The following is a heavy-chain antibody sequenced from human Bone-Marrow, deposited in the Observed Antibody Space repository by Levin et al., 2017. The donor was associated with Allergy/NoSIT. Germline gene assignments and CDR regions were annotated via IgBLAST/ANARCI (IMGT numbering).Heavy chain of an antibody. CDR3: AREGRGDGYNRYFDY. V-gene: IGHV3-72*01. Sequence: GGSLRLSCAASGFTFSDHSIDWVRQAPGKGLEWVGRTRNKANSYTTEYAASVKGRFTISRDDSKNSLYLQMNSLKTEDTAVYYCAREGRGDGYNRYFDYWGQGTLVTVSS. D-gene: IGHD5-24*01. CDR1: GFTFSDHS. CDR2: TRNKANSYTT. J-gene: IGHJ4*02.